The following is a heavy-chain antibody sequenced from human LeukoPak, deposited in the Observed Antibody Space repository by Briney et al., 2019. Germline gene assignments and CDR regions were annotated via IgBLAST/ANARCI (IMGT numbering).Heavy chain of an antibody. D-gene: IGHD3-3*01. CDR1: GFTFSSYW. CDR3: ARVMSGYYTEPLDY. V-gene: IGHV3-74*01. Sequence: GGSLRLSCAASGFTFSSYWMHWVRQAPGKGLVWVSRINSDGSSTSYADSVKGRFTISRDNAKNTLYLQMNSLRAEDTAVYYCARVMSGYYTEPLDYWGQGTLVTVSS. J-gene: IGHJ4*02. CDR2: INSDGSST.